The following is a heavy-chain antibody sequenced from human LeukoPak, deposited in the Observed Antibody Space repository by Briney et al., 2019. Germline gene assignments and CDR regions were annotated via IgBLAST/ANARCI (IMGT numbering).Heavy chain of an antibody. CDR1: GFTFSNYD. V-gene: IGHV3-33*01. D-gene: IGHD4-23*01. CDR2: IWYDGSNK. Sequence: GGSLRLSCAASGFTFSNYDMQCVRQAPGKGLEGVAVIWYDGSNKYYADSVKGRFTISRDNSKNTLYLQMNSLRAEDTAVYYCARDDYGGKLDIWGQGTVVTVSS. CDR3: ARDDYGGKLDI. J-gene: IGHJ3*02.